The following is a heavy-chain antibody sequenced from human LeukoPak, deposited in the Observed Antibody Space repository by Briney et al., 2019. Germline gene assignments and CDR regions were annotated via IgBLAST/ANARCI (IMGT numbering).Heavy chain of an antibody. CDR2: ISLYNDNT. Sequence: ASVKVSCKASGYTFTNDGISWVRQAPGQGLEWMGWISLYNDNTNYAQKLQGRVTMTTDTSTSTAYMELRGLRSDDTAVYYCARDRVRTTGTTPYYYYDMDVWGQGTTVTVSS. CDR1: GYTFTNDG. J-gene: IGHJ6*02. CDR3: ARDRVRTTGTTPYYYYDMDV. D-gene: IGHD1-1*01. V-gene: IGHV1-18*01.